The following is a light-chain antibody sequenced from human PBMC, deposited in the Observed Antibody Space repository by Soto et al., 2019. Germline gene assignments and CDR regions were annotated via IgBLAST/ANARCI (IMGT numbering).Light chain of an antibody. Sequence: DIQLTQSPSFLSASVGDRVTITCRASQGIRDFLAWYQQKPGKAPKLLIYAASTLQAGVPTRFSGFASGTEFTLTISNLQPADSATYYCQQFNVYPLTVGGGPKVEIK. J-gene: IGKJ4*01. V-gene: IGKV1-9*01. CDR2: AAS. CDR1: QGIRDF. CDR3: QQFNVYPLT.